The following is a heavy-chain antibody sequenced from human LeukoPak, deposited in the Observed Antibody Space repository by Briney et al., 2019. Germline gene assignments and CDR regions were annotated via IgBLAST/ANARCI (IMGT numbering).Heavy chain of an antibody. J-gene: IGHJ3*02. CDR1: GYSFTNYW. D-gene: IGHD3-22*01. CDR2: INPNSGGT. V-gene: IGHV1-2*04. Sequence: GESLKISCKGSGYSFTNYWIGWVRQAPGQGLEWMGWINPNSGGTNYAQKFQGWVTMTRDTSISTAYMELSRLRSDDTAVYYCARNYYDSSGYRVYAFDIWGQGTMVTVSS. CDR3: ARNYYDSSGYRVYAFDI.